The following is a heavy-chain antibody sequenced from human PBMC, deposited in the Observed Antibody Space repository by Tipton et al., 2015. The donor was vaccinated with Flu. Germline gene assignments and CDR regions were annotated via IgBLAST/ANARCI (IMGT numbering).Heavy chain of an antibody. CDR3: ARDLSSRLDRSGTPSYYGMDV. J-gene: IGHJ6*02. D-gene: IGHD3-10*01. CDR1: SDSIGSRYY. V-gene: IGHV4-38-2*02. Sequence: TLSLTCSVSSDSIGSRYYWGWIRQPPGKGLEWLGNIHRSGNTYYNSSLKSRVTISLDKSKNQFSLRLVSMTATDTAVYYCARDLSSRLDRSGTPSYYGMDVWGQGTTVTVSS. CDR2: IHRSGNT.